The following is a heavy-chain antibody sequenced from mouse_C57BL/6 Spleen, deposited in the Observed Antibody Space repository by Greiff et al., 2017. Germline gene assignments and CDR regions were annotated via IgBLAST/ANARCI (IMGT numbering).Heavy chain of an antibody. CDR1: GFTFSSYT. CDR3: ARHNDYSWFAY. D-gene: IGHD2-4*01. V-gene: IGHV5-9*01. CDR2: ISGGGGNT. J-gene: IGHJ3*01. Sequence: DVQLVESGGGLVKPGGSLKLSCAASGFTFSSYTMSWVRQTPEKRLEWVATISGGGGNTYYPDSVKGRFTISRDNAKNTLYLQMSSLRSEDTALYYCARHNDYSWFAYWGQGTLVTVSA.